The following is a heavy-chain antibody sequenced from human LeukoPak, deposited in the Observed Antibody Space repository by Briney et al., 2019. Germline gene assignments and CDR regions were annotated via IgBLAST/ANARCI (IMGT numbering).Heavy chain of an antibody. CDR3: ARGQYPIYSNYGYYYYMAV. CDR1: GYTFTSYD. CDR2: MNPNSGNT. Sequence: ASAKVSCKASGYTFTSYDINGVRQATGQGLEWMGWMNPNSGNTGYAQKFQGRVTITRNTSISTAYMELSSLRSGDTAVYYCARGQYPIYSNYGYYYYMAVWGKGNTVTVSS. J-gene: IGHJ6*03. D-gene: IGHD4-11*01. V-gene: IGHV1-8*03.